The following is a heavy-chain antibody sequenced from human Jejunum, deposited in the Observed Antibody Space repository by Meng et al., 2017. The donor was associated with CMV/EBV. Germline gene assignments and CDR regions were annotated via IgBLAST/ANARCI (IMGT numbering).Heavy chain of an antibody. CDR2: IREDGSRK. CDR1: YG. V-gene: IGHV3-30*02. J-gene: IGHJ3*02. Sequence: YGMHWVRQVSGKGLEWVAFIREDGSRKFYAASVKGRFTISRDNSKNTLYVPMNSLRDEDTAVYYCATEYSSSPGVVLGDAFHIWGQGTVVTVSS. D-gene: IGHD6-6*01. CDR3: ATEYSSSPGVVLGDAFHI.